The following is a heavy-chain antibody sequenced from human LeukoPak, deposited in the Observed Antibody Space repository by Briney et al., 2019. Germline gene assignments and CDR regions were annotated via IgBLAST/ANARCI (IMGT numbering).Heavy chain of an antibody. D-gene: IGHD3-10*01. V-gene: IGHV3-30*02. CDR3: ARFAAGGSYYYYMDV. CDR2: IRYDGSNK. J-gene: IGHJ6*03. Sequence: GGSLRLSCAASGFTFSSYGMHWVRQAPGKGLEWVAFIRYDGSNKYYADSVKGRFTISRDNAKNSLYLQMNSLRADDTAVYYCARFAAGGSYYYYMDVWGKGTTVTVSS. CDR1: GFTFSSYG.